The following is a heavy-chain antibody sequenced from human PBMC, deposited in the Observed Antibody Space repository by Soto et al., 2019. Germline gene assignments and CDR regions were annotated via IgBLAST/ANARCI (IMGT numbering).Heavy chain of an antibody. CDR3: AKGGVLRTNFGWFDL. D-gene: IGHD2-8*01. V-gene: IGHV3-21*01. CDR2: ITISGNYI. Sequence: EGQLVESGGGLVKPGGSLRLSCAASGFAFKTYTMEWLRQPPGKGLEWVSSITISGNYIYYADSVKGRCTISRDNGMNSVYLQMNSLRAEDTAVYYCAKGGVLRTNFGWFDLWGQGTLVTVSS. J-gene: IGHJ5*02. CDR1: GFAFKTYT.